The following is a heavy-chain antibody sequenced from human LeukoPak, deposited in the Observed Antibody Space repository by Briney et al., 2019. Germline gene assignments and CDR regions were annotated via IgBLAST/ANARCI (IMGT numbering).Heavy chain of an antibody. J-gene: IGHJ4*02. CDR3: AAPSSSWYYFDY. CDR2: IIPIFGTA. D-gene: IGHD6-13*01. V-gene: IGHV1-69*05. Sequence: GASVEVSCKASGGTFSSYAISWVRQAPGQGLEWMGGIIPIFGTANYAQKFQGRVTITTDESTSTAYMELSSLRSEDTAVYYCAAPSSSWYYFDYWGQGTLVTVSS. CDR1: GGTFSSYA.